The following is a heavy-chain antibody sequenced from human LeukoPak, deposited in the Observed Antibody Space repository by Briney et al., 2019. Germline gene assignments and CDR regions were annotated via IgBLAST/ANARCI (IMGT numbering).Heavy chain of an antibody. V-gene: IGHV3-13*01. Sequence: GGSLRLSCAASGFTFSSYDMHWVRQATGKGLEWVSAIGTAGDTYYPGSVKGRFTISRENAKNSLYLQMNSLRAEDTAVYYCARGPRHSSSWYDFGQDYYYYYGMDVWGQGTTVTVSS. CDR3: ARGPRHSSSWYDFGQDYYYYYGMDV. D-gene: IGHD6-13*01. CDR2: IGTAGDT. J-gene: IGHJ6*02. CDR1: GFTFSSYD.